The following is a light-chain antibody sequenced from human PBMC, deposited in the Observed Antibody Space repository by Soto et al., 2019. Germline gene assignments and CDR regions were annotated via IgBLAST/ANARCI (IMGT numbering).Light chain of an antibody. V-gene: IGLV1-47*01. Sequence: QSALTQPPSASGTPGQRVTISCSGSSSNIGSNYVYWYQQLPGTAPKLLIYRNNQRPSGVPDRFSGSKSGTSASLAISGLRSEDEADYYCAAWDDSLSGFYVVGTGTKVTV. CDR2: RNN. CDR3: AAWDDSLSGFYV. CDR1: SSNIGSNY. J-gene: IGLJ1*01.